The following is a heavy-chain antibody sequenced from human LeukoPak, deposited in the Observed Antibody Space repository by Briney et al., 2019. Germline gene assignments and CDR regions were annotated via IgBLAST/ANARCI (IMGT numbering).Heavy chain of an antibody. CDR1: GYTFTGYY. D-gene: IGHD3-10*01. CDR2: INPNSGGT. CDR3: ARDGNYYGSGSYYNWFDP. J-gene: IGHJ5*02. Sequence: GASVKVSCKASGYTFTGYYMHWVRQAPGQGLEWMGWINPNSGGTNYAQKFQGRVTMTRDTSISTAYMELSRLRSDDTAVYYCARDGNYYGSGSYYNWFDPWGQGTLVTVSS. V-gene: IGHV1-2*02.